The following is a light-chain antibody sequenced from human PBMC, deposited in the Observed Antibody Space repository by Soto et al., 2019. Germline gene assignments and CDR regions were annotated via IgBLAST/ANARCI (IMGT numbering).Light chain of an antibody. V-gene: IGLV2-8*01. CDR3: SSYAGSNNFV. J-gene: IGLJ1*01. CDR1: SSDIGAYIY. CDR2: EVS. Sequence: QSALTQPPSASGSPGQSVTISCTGTSSDIGAYIYVSWYQQHPGKAPKLMISEVSRRPSGVPERFSGSKSGNTASLTVSGLQPAVEAHYYCSSYAGSNNFVFGTGTKVTVL.